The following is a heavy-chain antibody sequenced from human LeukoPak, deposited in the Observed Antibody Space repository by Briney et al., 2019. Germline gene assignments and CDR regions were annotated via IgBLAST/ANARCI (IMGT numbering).Heavy chain of an antibody. CDR2: IKQDGSEK. CDR3: ARDHPRTSTVTTLRPWFDP. J-gene: IGHJ5*02. Sequence: GGSLRLSCAASGFTFSGYWMSWVRQAPGKGLEWVANIKQDGSEKYYVDSVKGRFTISRDNAKNSLYLQMNSLRAEDTAVYYCARDHPRTSTVTTLRPWFDPWGQGTLVTVSS. CDR1: GFTFSGYW. D-gene: IGHD4-17*01. V-gene: IGHV3-7*01.